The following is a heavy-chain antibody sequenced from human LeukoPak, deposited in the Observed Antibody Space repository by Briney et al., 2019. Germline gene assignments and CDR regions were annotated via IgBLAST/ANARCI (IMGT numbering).Heavy chain of an antibody. J-gene: IGHJ4*02. D-gene: IGHD3-16*02. CDR1: GGSISSSSYY. CDR3: ARLVRGYRSKSFDW. CDR2: IYYSGST. V-gene: IGHV4-39*01. Sequence: PSETLSLTCTVSGGSISSSSYYWGWIRQPPGKGLEWIGSIYYSGSTYYNPSLKSRVTISVDTSKNQFSLKLSSVTAADTAVYYCARLVRGYRSKSFDWWGQETLVSVSS.